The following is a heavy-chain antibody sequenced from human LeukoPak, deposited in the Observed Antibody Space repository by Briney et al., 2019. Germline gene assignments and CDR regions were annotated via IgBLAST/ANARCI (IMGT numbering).Heavy chain of an antibody. CDR2: IRYDGSNK. CDR1: GFTFGDYG. Sequence: GGSLRLSCTASGFTFGDYGMSWVRQAPGKGLEWVAFIRYDGSNKYYADSVKGRFTISRDNSKNTLYLQMNSLRAEDTAVYYCAKTATMVRGVPDYWGQGTLVTVSS. D-gene: IGHD3-10*01. J-gene: IGHJ4*02. CDR3: AKTATMVRGVPDY. V-gene: IGHV3-30*02.